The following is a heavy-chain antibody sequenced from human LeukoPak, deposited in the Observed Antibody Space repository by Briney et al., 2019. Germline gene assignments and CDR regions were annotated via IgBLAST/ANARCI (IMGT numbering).Heavy chain of an antibody. V-gene: IGHV4-38-2*01. CDR1: GYSISGGYY. J-gene: IGHJ4*02. D-gene: IGHD3-10*01. CDR2: IYHTGST. Sequence: SGTLSLTCGVSGYSISGGYYWAWIRQPPGRGLGGIGTIYHTGSTYYTPSLGRRVTISVDTSKNEFSLNLNYVTAADTAVYYCARAGWIITSGIDYWGQGALVTVSS. CDR3: ARAGWIITSGIDY.